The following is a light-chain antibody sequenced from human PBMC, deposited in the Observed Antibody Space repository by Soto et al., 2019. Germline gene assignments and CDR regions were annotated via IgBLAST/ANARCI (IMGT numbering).Light chain of an antibody. CDR3: QQLNSYPIT. V-gene: IGKV1-9*01. Sequence: DIQLTQPPSSLSASVGDSVTITCRASQSISSFLAWYQQKPGKAPKLLIYAASTLQSGVPSRFSGSGSGTDFTLTVSSLQPEDFATYFCQQLNSYPITFGQGTRVEIK. J-gene: IGKJ5*01. CDR2: AAS. CDR1: QSISSF.